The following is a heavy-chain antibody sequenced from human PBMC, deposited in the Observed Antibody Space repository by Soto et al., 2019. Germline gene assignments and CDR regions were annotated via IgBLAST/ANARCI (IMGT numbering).Heavy chain of an antibody. D-gene: IGHD4-17*01. CDR3: AKDSTVTTSLYFYYYGFDV. V-gene: IGHV3-23*01. J-gene: IGHJ6*01. Sequence: EVQLLESGGGLVQPGGSLRLACTASGFTFNHYAMSWVRQAPGKGLEWVSAVSGRGGSTKYADSVKGRFIISRDNSNSTLYLQMDSLRGEDTAVYYCAKDSTVTTSLYFYYYGFDVWGQGTTVTVSS. CDR2: VSGRGGST. CDR1: GFTFNHYA.